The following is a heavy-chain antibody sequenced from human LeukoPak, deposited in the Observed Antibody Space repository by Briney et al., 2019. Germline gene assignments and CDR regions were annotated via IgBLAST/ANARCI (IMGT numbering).Heavy chain of an antibody. CDR1: GFTFDDYA. Sequence: TGGSLRLSCAASGFTFDDYAMHWVRQAPGKGLEWVSGISYNSDTIGYADSVKGRFTISRDNAKNSLYLQMNSLRAEDTALYYCAKDSLFGGLLLLPYFDYWGQGTLVTVSS. CDR2: ISYNSDTI. D-gene: IGHD3-10*01. J-gene: IGHJ4*02. CDR3: AKDSLFGGLLLLPYFDY. V-gene: IGHV3-9*01.